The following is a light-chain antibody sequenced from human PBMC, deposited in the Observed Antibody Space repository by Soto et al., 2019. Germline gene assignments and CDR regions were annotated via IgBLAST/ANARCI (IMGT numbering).Light chain of an antibody. Sequence: GDRVTITCRASQNISTYLNWYQQKPGKAPKLLIYAASSLQSGVPSRFSGSGSGTDFTLTISSLQPADFATYFCQQSYSTTQTFGQGTKVDIK. CDR2: AAS. CDR1: QNISTY. J-gene: IGKJ1*01. V-gene: IGKV1-39*01. CDR3: QQSYSTTQT.